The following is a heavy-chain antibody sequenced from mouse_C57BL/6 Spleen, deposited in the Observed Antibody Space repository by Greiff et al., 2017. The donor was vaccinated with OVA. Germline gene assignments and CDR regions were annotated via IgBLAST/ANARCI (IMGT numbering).Heavy chain of an antibody. J-gene: IGHJ3*01. V-gene: IGHV2-4*01. Sequence: VKLVESGPGLVQPSQSLSITCTVSGFSLTSYGVHWVRQPPGKGLEWLGVIWSGGSTDYNAAFISRLSISKDNSKSQVFFKMNSLQADDTAIYYCAKGGPAWFAYWGQGTLVTVSA. CDR2: IWSGGST. CDR1: GFSLTSYG. CDR3: AKGGPAWFAY.